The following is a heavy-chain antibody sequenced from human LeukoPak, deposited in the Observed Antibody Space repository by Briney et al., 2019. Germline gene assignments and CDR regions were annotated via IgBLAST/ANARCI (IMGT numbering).Heavy chain of an antibody. CDR3: ARGYGGNSGYYYYMDV. Sequence: ASVTVSCKASGYTFTSYYMHWVRQAPGQGLEWMGIINPSGGSTSYAQKFQGRVTMTRDMSTSTVYMELSSLRSEDTAVYYCARGYGGNSGYYYYMDVWGKGTTVTVSS. D-gene: IGHD4-23*01. CDR1: GYTFTSYY. CDR2: INPSGGST. J-gene: IGHJ6*03. V-gene: IGHV1-46*01.